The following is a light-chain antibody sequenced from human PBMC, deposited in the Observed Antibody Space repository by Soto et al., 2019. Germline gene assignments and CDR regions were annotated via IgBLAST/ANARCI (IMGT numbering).Light chain of an antibody. CDR3: QQYGSSPRT. CDR2: RAS. Sequence: EIVLTQSPGTLSLSVGERATLSCRASQSVSSSYLAWYQQKPGQAPRLLIYRASSRATGIPDRFSGSGSGTDFTLTISRLEPEDFAVYYCQQYGSSPRTFGQGTKVDIK. J-gene: IGKJ1*01. V-gene: IGKV3-20*01. CDR1: QSVSSSY.